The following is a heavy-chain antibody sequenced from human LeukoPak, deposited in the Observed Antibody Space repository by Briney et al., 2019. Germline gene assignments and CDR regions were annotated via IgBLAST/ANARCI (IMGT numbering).Heavy chain of an antibody. V-gene: IGHV1-18*04. D-gene: IGHD3-10*01. CDR1: GYTFTNHD. CDR3: ARNRAEGFGEFLWGRYYYYMDV. J-gene: IGHJ6*03. Sequence: GASVKVSCKASGYTFTNHDISWVRQAPGQGLEWMGWISIYNGNTKYAQKLQGRVTMTTDTSTSTAYMELRSLRSDDTAMYYCARNRAEGFGEFLWGRYYYYMDVWGKGTTVTVSS. CDR2: ISIYNGNT.